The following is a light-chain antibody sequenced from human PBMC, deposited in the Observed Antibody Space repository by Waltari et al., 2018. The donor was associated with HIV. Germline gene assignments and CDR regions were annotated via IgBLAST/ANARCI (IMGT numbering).Light chain of an antibody. Sequence: DIVMTQSPDSLAVSLGERATINCKSARNVLYDSNTKNYLAWSQQKPGQPPKLLIYLATTRESGVPDRFSGSGSGTDFTLTISSLQAEDVAVYYCQQYYNTPFTFGPGTKVDI. CDR3: QQYYNTPFT. J-gene: IGKJ3*01. V-gene: IGKV4-1*01. CDR2: LAT. CDR1: RNVLYDSNTKNY.